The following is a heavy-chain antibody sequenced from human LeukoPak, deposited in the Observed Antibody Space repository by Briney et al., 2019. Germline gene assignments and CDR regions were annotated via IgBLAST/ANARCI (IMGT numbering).Heavy chain of an antibody. V-gene: IGHV4-34*01. Sequence: PSETLSLTCAVYGGSFSGYYWSWIRQPPGKGLEWIGEISHSGSTNYNPSLKSRVTISVDTSKNQFSLKLSSVTAADTAVYYCARTLSGSFYSDYWGQGTLVTVSS. CDR1: GGSFSGYY. J-gene: IGHJ4*02. CDR3: ARTLSGSFYSDY. D-gene: IGHD3-10*01. CDR2: ISHSGST.